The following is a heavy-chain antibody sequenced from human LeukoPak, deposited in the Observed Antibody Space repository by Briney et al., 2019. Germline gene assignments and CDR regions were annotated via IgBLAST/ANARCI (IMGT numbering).Heavy chain of an antibody. V-gene: IGHV3-7*01. Sequence: GGSLRLSCAAPGFTFSSYWMSWVRQAPGKGLEWVANIKQDGSEKYYVDSVKGRFTISRDNAKNSLYLQMNSLRAEDTAVYYCTRIAAAGFDCWGQGTLVTVSS. D-gene: IGHD6-13*01. CDR2: IKQDGSEK. J-gene: IGHJ4*02. CDR1: GFTFSSYW. CDR3: TRIAAAGFDC.